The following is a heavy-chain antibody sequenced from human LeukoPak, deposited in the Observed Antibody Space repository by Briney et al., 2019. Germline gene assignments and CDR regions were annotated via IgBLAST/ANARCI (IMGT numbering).Heavy chain of an antibody. J-gene: IGHJ4*02. V-gene: IGHV3-23*01. CDR3: AKGYRSNDY. Sequence: GSLRLSCAASGFTFTAYAMTWVRQAPGKGLEWVSSITSSGGSTYYADSVKGRFTISRDNSKNTLYLQMNSLKAEDTAIFYCAKGYRSNDYWGQGTLVTVSS. CDR2: ITSSGGST. D-gene: IGHD1-14*01. CDR1: GFTFTAYA.